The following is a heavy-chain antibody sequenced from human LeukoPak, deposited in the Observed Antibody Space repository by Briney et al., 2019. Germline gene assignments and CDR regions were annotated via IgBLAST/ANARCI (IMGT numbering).Heavy chain of an antibody. D-gene: IGHD1-26*01. J-gene: IGHJ4*02. Sequence: PGESLKISCKGSGYTFTNYWIGWVRQMPGKGLEFMGIIYPGDSDTRYSPSFQGQVTISVDKSINTAYLQWSSLKASDSAMYYCARLRVGWVGAMDYWGQGTLVTVSS. CDR2: IYPGDSDT. CDR3: ARLRVGWVGAMDY. V-gene: IGHV5-51*01. CDR1: GYTFTNYW.